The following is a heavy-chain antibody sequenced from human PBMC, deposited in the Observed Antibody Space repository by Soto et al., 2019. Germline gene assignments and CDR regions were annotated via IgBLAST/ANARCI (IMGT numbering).Heavy chain of an antibody. CDR1: GFTFSSFW. J-gene: IGHJ6*02. CDR2: IEGDGSAK. CDR3: VRDGGSGNRCYIYGMDV. V-gene: IGHV3-7*03. Sequence: GSLRLYCAASGFTFSSFWMSWVRQAPGKGPEWVANIEGDGSAKNYLDSVKDRFTISRDKAKNSLYLQMSSLRAEDTAVYYCVRDGGSGNRCYIYGMDVWGQGTTVTVSS. D-gene: IGHD2-2*02.